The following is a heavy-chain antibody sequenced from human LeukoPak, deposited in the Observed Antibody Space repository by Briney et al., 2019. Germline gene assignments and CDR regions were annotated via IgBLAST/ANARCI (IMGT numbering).Heavy chain of an antibody. CDR2: IYYSGST. CDR1: GGSISSSSYY. D-gene: IGHD1-26*01. CDR3: ARDLVGALRY. J-gene: IGHJ4*02. Sequence: SETLSLTCTVSGGSISSSSYYWGWIRQPPGKGLEWIGSIYYSGSTYYNPSLKSRVTISVDTSKNQFSLKLSSATAADTAVYYCARDLVGALRYWGQGTLVTVSS. V-gene: IGHV4-39*07.